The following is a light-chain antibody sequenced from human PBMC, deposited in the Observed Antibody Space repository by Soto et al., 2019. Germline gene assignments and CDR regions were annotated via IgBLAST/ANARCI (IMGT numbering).Light chain of an antibody. J-gene: IGKJ1*01. CDR2: DAS. CDR3: QQRRNWWT. CDR1: QSVNSY. V-gene: IGKV3-11*01. Sequence: EIVLTQSPATLSLSPGERATLSCRASQSVNSYLAWYQQKPGQAPRLLIYDASNRATGIPARFSGSGSGTDFTLTISSLEPEDFAVYYCQQRRNWWTFGQGTKVEIK.